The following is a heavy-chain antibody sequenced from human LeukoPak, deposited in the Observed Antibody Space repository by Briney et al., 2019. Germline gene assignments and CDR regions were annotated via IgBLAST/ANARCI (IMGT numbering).Heavy chain of an antibody. Sequence: GGSLRLSCAASGFTFSSYAMSWVHQAPGKGLEWVSAISGSGGSTYYADSVKGRFTISRDNSKNTLYLQMNSLRAEDTAVYYCAKDHVYSFSPAFFDYWGQGTLVTVSS. D-gene: IGHD5-18*01. V-gene: IGHV3-23*01. CDR3: AKDHVYSFSPAFFDY. CDR1: GFTFSSYA. CDR2: ISGSGGST. J-gene: IGHJ4*02.